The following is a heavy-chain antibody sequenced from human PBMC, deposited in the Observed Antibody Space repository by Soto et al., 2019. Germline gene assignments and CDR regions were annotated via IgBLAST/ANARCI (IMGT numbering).Heavy chain of an antibody. CDR3: ARIQWRGTFYDCSGGSCYVLDAFDI. Sequence: SETLSLTCAVSGGSISSSNWWSWVRQPPGKGLEWIGEIYHSGSTNYNPSLKSRVTISVDKSKNQFSLKLSSVTAADTAVYYCARIQWRGTFYDCSGGSCYVLDAFDIWGQGTMVTVSS. D-gene: IGHD2-15*01. CDR2: IYHSGST. V-gene: IGHV4-4*02. J-gene: IGHJ3*02. CDR1: GGSISSSNW.